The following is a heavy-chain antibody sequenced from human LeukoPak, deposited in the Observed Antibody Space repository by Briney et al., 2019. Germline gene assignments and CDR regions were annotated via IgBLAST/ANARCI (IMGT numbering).Heavy chain of an antibody. J-gene: IGHJ4*02. D-gene: IGHD3-10*01. CDR2: ISSSGSTR. CDR3: ARDRDPLVRCDY. V-gene: IGHV3-48*03. CDR1: GFTFSSYE. Sequence: QPGGSLRLSCAASGFTFSSYEMNWVRQAPGKGLERVSYISSSGSTRYYADSVKGRFTISRDNAKNSLYLQMNSLRAEDTAVYYCARDRDPLVRCDYWGQGTLVTVSS.